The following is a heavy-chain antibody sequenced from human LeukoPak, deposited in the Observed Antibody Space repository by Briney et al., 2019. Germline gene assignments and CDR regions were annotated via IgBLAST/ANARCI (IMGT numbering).Heavy chain of an antibody. V-gene: IGHV1-46*02. Sequence: ASVKVSCKASGYTFNRHNMHWVRQAPGQGLEWMGILNPSGGFTSYAQKFQARVTMTRDMSTSTVYMELGSLTSEDTALYYCASLKNSYDSSGYLVTDAFDIWGQGTMVTVSS. D-gene: IGHD3-22*01. CDR1: GYTFNRHN. CDR2: LNPSGGFT. CDR3: ASLKNSYDSSGYLVTDAFDI. J-gene: IGHJ3*02.